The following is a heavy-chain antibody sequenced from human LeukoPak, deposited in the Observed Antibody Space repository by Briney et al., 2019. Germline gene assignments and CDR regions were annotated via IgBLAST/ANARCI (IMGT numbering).Heavy chain of an antibody. Sequence: ASVKVSCKASGYTFTSYYMHWVRQAPGQGLEWMGIINPSGGSTSYAQKFQGRVTMTRDTSTSTVYMELSSLRSEDTAVYYCARDGGGYSSGWYKDYWGQGTLVTVSS. CDR3: ARDGGGYSSGWYKDY. CDR1: GYTFTSYY. D-gene: IGHD6-19*01. V-gene: IGHV1-46*01. CDR2: INPSGGST. J-gene: IGHJ4*02.